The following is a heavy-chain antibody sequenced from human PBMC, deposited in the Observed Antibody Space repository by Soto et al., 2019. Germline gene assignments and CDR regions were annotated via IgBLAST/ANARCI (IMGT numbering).Heavy chain of an antibody. CDR2: ISGSGGST. Sequence: GGSLRLSCAASGFTFSSYAMSWVRQAPGKGLEWVSAISGSGGSTYYADSVKSRFTISRDNSKNTLYLQMNSLRAEDTAVYYCARGRIAAVTASFDPWGQGTLVTVSS. D-gene: IGHD6-13*01. V-gene: IGHV3-23*01. CDR1: GFTFSSYA. J-gene: IGHJ5*02. CDR3: ARGRIAAVTASFDP.